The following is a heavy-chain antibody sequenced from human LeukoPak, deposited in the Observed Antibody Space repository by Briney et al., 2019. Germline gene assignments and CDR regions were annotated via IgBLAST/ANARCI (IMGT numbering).Heavy chain of an antibody. Sequence: SETLSLTCTVSGGSISSYYWSWIRQPPGKGLEWIGHIYYSGSTNYNPSLKSRVTISVDTSKNQFSLKLSSVTAADTAVYYCARADSSGYYVGYWGQGTLVTVSS. CDR2: IYYSGST. CDR3: ARADSSGYYVGY. CDR1: GGSISSYY. J-gene: IGHJ4*02. V-gene: IGHV4-59*01. D-gene: IGHD3-22*01.